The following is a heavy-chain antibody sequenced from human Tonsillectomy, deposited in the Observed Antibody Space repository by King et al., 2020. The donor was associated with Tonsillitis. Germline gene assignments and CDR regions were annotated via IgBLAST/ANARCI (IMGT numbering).Heavy chain of an antibody. CDR3: AKDVRVEMATIYDGAFDI. Sequence: QLVQSGGGVVQPGGSLRLSCAASGFTFSSYGMHWVRQAPGKGLEWVAFIRYDGSNKYYADSVKGRFTISRDNSKNTLYLQMNSLRAEDTAVYYCAKDVRVEMATIYDGAFDIWGQGTLVSVSS. J-gene: IGHJ3*02. V-gene: IGHV3-30*02. CDR1: GFTFSSYG. CDR2: IRYDGSNK. D-gene: IGHD5-24*01.